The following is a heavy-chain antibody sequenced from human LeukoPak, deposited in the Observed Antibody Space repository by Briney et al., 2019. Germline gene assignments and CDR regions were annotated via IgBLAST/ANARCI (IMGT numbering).Heavy chain of an antibody. D-gene: IGHD3-16*01. J-gene: IGHJ6*02. Sequence: PSETLSLTCTVSGGSISSYYWNWIRQPPGKGLEWIGYIYYDGSTNYNPSLKSRVTISLDTSKNQFSLKLTSVTTADTAIYYCARDRYLLGDYGMAVWGRGPTVTVSS. V-gene: IGHV4-59*01. CDR3: ARDRYLLGDYGMAV. CDR1: GGSISSYY. CDR2: IYYDGST.